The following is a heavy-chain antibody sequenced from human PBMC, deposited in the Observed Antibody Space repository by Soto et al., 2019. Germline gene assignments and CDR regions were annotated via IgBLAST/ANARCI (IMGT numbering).Heavy chain of an antibody. V-gene: IGHV3-72*01. CDR1: GFTFSAHY. Sequence: EVQLLESGGGLVQPGGSLRLSCAASGFTFSAHYMDWVRQAPGKGLESVGRIKNKANSYTTEYAASVEGRFTISREDSQNSLYLQMNSLKTEDTAVYYCARVSLVGPSGGRYFDYWGQGSQVAVSS. CDR3: ARVSLVGPSGGRYFDY. CDR2: IKNKANSYTT. D-gene: IGHD1-26*01. J-gene: IGHJ4*02.